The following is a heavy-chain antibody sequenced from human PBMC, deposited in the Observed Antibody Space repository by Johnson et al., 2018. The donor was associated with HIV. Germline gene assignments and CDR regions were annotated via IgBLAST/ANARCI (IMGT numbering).Heavy chain of an antibody. CDR1: GFTFSSYG. Sequence: QVQLVESGGGVVQPGRSLRLSCAASGFTFSSYGMHWVRQAPGKGLEWVAVISSDGSNTYYADSVKGRFTISRDNSKNTLYLQMNSLRAEDPAVYYCAKDRRDGYDYGVGAFDSWGQGTMVTVS. J-gene: IGHJ3*02. CDR2: ISSDGSNT. V-gene: IGHV3-30*18. D-gene: IGHD5-24*01. CDR3: AKDRRDGYDYGVGAFDS.